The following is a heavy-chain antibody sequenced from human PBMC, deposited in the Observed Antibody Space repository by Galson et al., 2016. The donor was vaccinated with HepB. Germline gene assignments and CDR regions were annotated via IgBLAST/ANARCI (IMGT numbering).Heavy chain of an antibody. CDR3: ARDADIVKVPAAIRADY. CDR2: ISYDGSNK. CDR1: RLTFRSYA. D-gene: IGHD2-2*02. V-gene: IGHV3-30*04. J-gene: IGHJ4*02. Sequence: SLRLSCAASRLTFRSYAMHWVRQAPGKGLEWVAVISYDGSNKYYADSVKGRFTISRDNSKNTLYLQMNSLRAEDTAVYYCARDADIVKVPAAIRADYWGQGTLVTVSS.